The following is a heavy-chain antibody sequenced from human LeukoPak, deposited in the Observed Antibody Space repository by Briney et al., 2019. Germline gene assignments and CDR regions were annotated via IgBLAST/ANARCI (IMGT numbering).Heavy chain of an antibody. CDR2: IYSGGST. J-gene: IGHJ4*02. V-gene: IGHV3-53*01. Sequence: GGSLRLSCAASGFTVSSNYMSWVRQAPGKGLEWVSVIYSGGSTYYADSVKGRFTISRDNSKNTLYLQMNSLRAEDTAVYYCASDHRTPGGGLDYWGQGTLVTVSS. CDR3: ASDHRTPGGGLDY. CDR1: GFTVSSNY. D-gene: IGHD3-16*01.